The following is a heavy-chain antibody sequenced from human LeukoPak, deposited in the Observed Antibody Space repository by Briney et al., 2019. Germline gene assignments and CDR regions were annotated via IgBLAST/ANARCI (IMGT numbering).Heavy chain of an antibody. Sequence: PGGSLRLSCAASGFTFSSYGMSWVRQAPGKGLEWVSAISGSGGSTYYADSVKGRFTISRDNAKNTLYLQMNSLRAEDTAVYYCARSLYYYGSGSYPGDYWGQGTLVTVSS. J-gene: IGHJ4*02. CDR2: ISGSGGST. D-gene: IGHD3-10*01. CDR1: GFTFSSYG. CDR3: ARSLYYYGSGSYPGDY. V-gene: IGHV3-23*01.